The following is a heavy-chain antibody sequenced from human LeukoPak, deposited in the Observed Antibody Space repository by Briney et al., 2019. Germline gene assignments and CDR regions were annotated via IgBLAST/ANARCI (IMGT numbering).Heavy chain of an antibody. CDR3: ASVTVAVAGDFDY. CDR2: ISGNGTST. Sequence: GGSLRLSCAASGFTFSKFAMSWVRQAPGKGLEWVSAISGNGTSTYYADSVKGRFTISRDNAKNSLYLQMNSLRDEDTAVYYCASVTVAVAGDFDYWGQGTLVTVSS. CDR1: GFTFSKFA. D-gene: IGHD6-19*01. J-gene: IGHJ4*02. V-gene: IGHV3-23*01.